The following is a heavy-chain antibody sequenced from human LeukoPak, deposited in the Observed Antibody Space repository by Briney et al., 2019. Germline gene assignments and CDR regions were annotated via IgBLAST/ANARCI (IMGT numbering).Heavy chain of an antibody. D-gene: IGHD2-2*01. CDR2: IIPIFGTA. J-gene: IGHJ5*02. CDR3: ARAAPAAINWFDP. Sequence: SVKVSCKASGGTFSSYAISWVRQAPGQGLEWMGGIIPIFGTANYAQKFQGRVTITTDESTSKAYMELSSLRSEDTDVYYCARAAPAAINWFDPWGQGTLVTVSS. CDR1: GGTFSSYA. V-gene: IGHV1-69*05.